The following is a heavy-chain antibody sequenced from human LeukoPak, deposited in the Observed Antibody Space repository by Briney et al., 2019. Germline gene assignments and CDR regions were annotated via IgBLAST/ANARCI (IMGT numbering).Heavy chain of an antibody. D-gene: IGHD2-21*02. V-gene: IGHV3-23*01. CDR2: ISGSGGGT. CDR1: GFTFSSYA. Sequence: PGESLRLSCAASGFTFSSYAMSWVRQAPGKGLEWVSGISGSGGGTYNADSVKGRFTISRDNSKNSLYLQMNSLRAEDTAVYYCAAFLQYCGGDCYSGDYWGQGTLVTVSS. CDR3: AAFLQYCGGDCYSGDY. J-gene: IGHJ4*02.